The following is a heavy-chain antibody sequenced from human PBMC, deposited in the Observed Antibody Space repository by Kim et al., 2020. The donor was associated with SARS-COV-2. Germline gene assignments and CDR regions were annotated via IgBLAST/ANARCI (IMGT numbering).Heavy chain of an antibody. D-gene: IGHD3-16*01. CDR3: ARDRGGTGAVFDY. CDR1: RLTVSGNY. CDR2: IYSGGST. J-gene: IGHJ4*02. Sequence: GGSLRLSCAASRLTVSGNYMRWVRQAPGKGLEWVSVIYSGGSTFYADSVKGRFTISRDNSKNTVYLQMNSLRVEDTAGYFCARDRGGTGAVFDYWGQGTL. V-gene: IGHV3-53*01.